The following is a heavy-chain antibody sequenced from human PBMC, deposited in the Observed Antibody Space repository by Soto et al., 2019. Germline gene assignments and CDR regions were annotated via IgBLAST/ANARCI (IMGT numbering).Heavy chain of an antibody. J-gene: IGHJ6*02. Sequence: ASVKVSCKASGYTFTGYYMHWVRQAPGQGLEWMGWINPNSGGTNYAQKFQGRVTMTRDTSISTAYMELSRLRSDDTAVYYCARYRSGSGSLYYYYGMDVWRQGTTVTVSS. D-gene: IGHD3-10*01. CDR1: GYTFTGYY. CDR2: INPNSGGT. CDR3: ARYRSGSGSLYYYYGMDV. V-gene: IGHV1-2*02.